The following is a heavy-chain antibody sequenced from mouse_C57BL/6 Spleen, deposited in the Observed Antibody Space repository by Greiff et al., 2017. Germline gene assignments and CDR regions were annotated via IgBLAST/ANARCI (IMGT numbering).Heavy chain of an antibody. V-gene: IGHV5-17*01. D-gene: IGHD1-3*01. CDR3: ARKEVGLCYAMDY. J-gene: IGHJ4*01. Sequence: EVKLQEFGGGLVKPGGSLKLSCAASGFTFSDYGMHWVRQAPEKGLEWVAYISSGSSTIYYADTVKGRFTISRDNAKNTLFLQMTSLRSEDTAMYYCARKEVGLCYAMDYWGQGTSVTVSS. CDR1: GFTFSDYG. CDR2: ISSGSSTI.